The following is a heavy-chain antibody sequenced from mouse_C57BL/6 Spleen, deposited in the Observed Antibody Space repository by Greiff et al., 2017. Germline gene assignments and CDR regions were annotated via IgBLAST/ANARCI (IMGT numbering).Heavy chain of an antibody. J-gene: IGHJ4*01. CDR2: IDPSDSET. CDR3: AGLDYAMDY. CDR1: GYTFTSYW. V-gene: IGHV1-52*01. Sequence: QVQLQQPGAELVRPGSSVKLSCKASGYTFTSYWLHWVKQRPIQGLEWIGNIDPSDSETHYNQKFKDKATLTVDKSSSTAYMQLSSPTSEDSAVYYGAGLDYAMDYWGQGTSVTVSS.